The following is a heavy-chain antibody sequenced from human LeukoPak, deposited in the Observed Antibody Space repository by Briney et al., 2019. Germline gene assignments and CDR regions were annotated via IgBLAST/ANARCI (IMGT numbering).Heavy chain of an antibody. J-gene: IGHJ4*02. V-gene: IGHV4-59*08. CDR3: ARHPHYYNSSGYYLGDY. Sequence: SETLSLTCTVSGGSISTYYWSWIRQPPGKGLEWIGYIYYSGSTNYNPSLKSRVTISVDTSKNQFSLKLTSVTAADTAVYYCARHPHYYNSSGYYLGDYWGQGTLVTVSS. CDR1: GGSISTYY. D-gene: IGHD3-22*01. CDR2: IYYSGST.